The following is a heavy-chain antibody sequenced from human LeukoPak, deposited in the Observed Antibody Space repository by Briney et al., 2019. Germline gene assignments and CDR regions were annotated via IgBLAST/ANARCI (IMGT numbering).Heavy chain of an antibody. CDR2: VRYDGGSI. D-gene: IGHD6-25*01. V-gene: IGHV3-30*02. J-gene: IGHJ4*02. CDR3: VKDHSSGLLG. CDR1: GFTFSSYG. Sequence: GGSLRLSCAASGFTFSSYGMHWVRQAPGKGLEWVAFVRYDGGSIYYVDSVKGRFIISRDNSKDTLYLQMNSLRIEDTAVYHCVKDHSSGLLGWGQGTLVTDSS.